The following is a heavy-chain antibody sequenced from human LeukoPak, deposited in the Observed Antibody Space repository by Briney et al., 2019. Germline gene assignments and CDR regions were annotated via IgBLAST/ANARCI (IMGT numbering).Heavy chain of an antibody. CDR1: GYTLTELS. Sequence: EASVKVSCKVSGYTLTELSMHWVRQAPGKGLEWMGGFDPEDGETIYAQKFQGRVTMTEDTSTDTAYMELSSLRSEDTAVYYCATDRSGSYLRGDDAFDIWGQGTMVTVSS. V-gene: IGHV1-24*01. J-gene: IGHJ3*02. CDR3: ATDRSGSYLRGDDAFDI. D-gene: IGHD1-26*01. CDR2: FDPEDGET.